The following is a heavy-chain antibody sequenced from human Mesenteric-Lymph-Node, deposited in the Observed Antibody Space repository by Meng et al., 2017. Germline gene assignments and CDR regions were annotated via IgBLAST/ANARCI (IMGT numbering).Heavy chain of an antibody. J-gene: IGHJ4*02. CDR1: GGSFSGYY. Sequence: HVPLQQWGAGLLKPSEALSLTCAVYGGSFSGYYWSWIRQPPGKGLEWIGEINHSGSTNYNPSLKSRVTISVDTSKNQFSLKLSSVTAADTAVYYCARYPREEYCSGGSCYFRPNFDYWGQGTLVTVSS. V-gene: IGHV4-34*01. D-gene: IGHD2-15*01. CDR2: INHSGST. CDR3: ARYPREEYCSGGSCYFRPNFDY.